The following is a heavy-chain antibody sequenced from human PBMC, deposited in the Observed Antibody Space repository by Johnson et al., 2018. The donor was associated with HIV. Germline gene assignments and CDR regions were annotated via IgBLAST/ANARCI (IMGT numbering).Heavy chain of an antibody. Sequence: VQLVESGGGLVQPGGSLRLSCAASGFTFSSYDMHWVRQAPGKGLEWVSGISASGGSTYDADSVKGRFTISRDNSKNTLYLQMNSLRAEDTAVYYCAREWELLNYAFDIWGQGTMVTVSS. CDR3: AREWELLNYAFDI. J-gene: IGHJ3*02. D-gene: IGHD1-26*01. CDR2: ISASGGST. V-gene: IGHV3-23*04. CDR1: GFTFSSYD.